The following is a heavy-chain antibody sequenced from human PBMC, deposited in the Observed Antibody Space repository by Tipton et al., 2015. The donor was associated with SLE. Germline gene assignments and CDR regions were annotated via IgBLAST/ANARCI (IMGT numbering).Heavy chain of an antibody. D-gene: IGHD5-24*01. Sequence: RSLRLSCAASGFTFSSYWMHWVRQAPGKGLQWVSGISWNSGRLGYDVSVKGRFTISRDNANNSLYLQMDSLRLEDTASYYCAKASDGGDSFDLWGQGTLVTVAS. CDR2: ISWNSGRL. V-gene: IGHV3-9*01. CDR3: AKASDGGDSFDL. CDR1: GFTFSSYW. J-gene: IGHJ4*02.